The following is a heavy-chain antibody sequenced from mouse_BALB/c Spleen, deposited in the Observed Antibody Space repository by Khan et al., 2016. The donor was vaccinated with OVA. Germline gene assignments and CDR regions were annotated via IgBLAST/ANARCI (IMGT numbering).Heavy chain of an antibody. V-gene: IGHV3-8*02. Sequence: VQLKESGPCLVKPSQTLSLTCSVTGDSITSGYWNWIRKFPGNKLEYMGYISSSDSTFYNPSLKSRISITRDTSKNQYYLQLNSVTTEDTATYYCARWNYRYDGYFDYWGPGTTLTVSS. D-gene: IGHD2-14*01. J-gene: IGHJ2*01. CDR1: GDSITSGY. CDR3: ARWNYRYDGYFDY. CDR2: ISSSDST.